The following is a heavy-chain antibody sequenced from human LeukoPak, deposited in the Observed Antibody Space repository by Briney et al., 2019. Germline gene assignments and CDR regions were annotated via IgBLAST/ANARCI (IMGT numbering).Heavy chain of an antibody. D-gene: IGHD6-13*01. J-gene: IGHJ4*02. V-gene: IGHV3-7*01. CDR3: ARGGAAAGTEVYFDY. CDR1: GFTFSSYW. CDR2: IKQDGSEK. Sequence: PGGTLRLSCAASGFTFSSYWMSWVRQAPGKGLEWVANIKQDGSEKYYVDSVKGRFTISRDSAKNSLYLQMNSLRAEDTAVYYCARGGAAAGTEVYFDYWGQGTLVTVSS.